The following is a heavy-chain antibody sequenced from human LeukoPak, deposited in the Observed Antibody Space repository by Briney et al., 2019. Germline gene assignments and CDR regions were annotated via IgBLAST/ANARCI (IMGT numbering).Heavy chain of an antibody. D-gene: IGHD4-17*01. CDR2: IYYSGST. Sequence: SQTLSLTCTVSGGSISSGDYYWSWIRQPPGKGLEWIGYIYYSGSTYYTPSLKSRVTISVDTSKNQFSLKLSSVTAADTAVYYCARVSSPYGDYYFDYRGQGTLVTVSS. CDR3: ARVSSPYGDYYFDY. J-gene: IGHJ4*02. CDR1: GGSISSGDYY. V-gene: IGHV4-30-4*01.